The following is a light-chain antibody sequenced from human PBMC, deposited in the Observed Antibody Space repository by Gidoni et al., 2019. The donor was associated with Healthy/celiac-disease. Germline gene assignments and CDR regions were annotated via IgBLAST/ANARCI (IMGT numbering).Light chain of an antibody. CDR3: QQSYSTPPLT. CDR2: AAS. CDR1: HSSSSN. V-gene: IGKV1-39*01. Sequence: IQLTQSPSSLSASVGDRVTIPCRASHSSSSNFNWYQQKPGKAPKLLIYAASSLQSGVPSRFSGRGSGTDFTLTISSLQPEDFATYYCQQSYSTPPLTFXGXTKVXIK. J-gene: IGKJ4*01.